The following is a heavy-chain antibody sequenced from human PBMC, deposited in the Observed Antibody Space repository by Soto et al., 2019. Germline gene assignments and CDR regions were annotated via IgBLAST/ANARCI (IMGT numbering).Heavy chain of an antibody. J-gene: IGHJ5*02. CDR1: GYSFTSYW. CDR2: IYPGDSDT. CDR3: ARLSTQYDILTGPGAEQKWFDP. D-gene: IGHD3-9*01. V-gene: IGHV5-51*01. Sequence: GESLKISCKGSGYSFTSYWIGWTRQMPGKGLEWMGIIYPGDSDTRYSPSFQGQVTISADKSISTAYLQWSSLKASDTAMYYCARLSTQYDILTGPGAEQKWFDPWGQGTLVTVS.